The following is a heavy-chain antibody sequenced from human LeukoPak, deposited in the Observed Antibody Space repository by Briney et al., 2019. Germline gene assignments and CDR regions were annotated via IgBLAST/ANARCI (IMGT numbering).Heavy chain of an antibody. V-gene: IGHV4-59*08. CDR2: ISHSGSN. CDR1: GGSVIYYY. Sequence: SETLSLTSSVSGGSVIYYYESWIRQPPGKGLECIGYISHSGSNNYSPSLKSRVSISLVTSKNQFSLKLTSVTAADMAVYYCARLLTSGKQLGGELRSYWLYGWVRGTLVTVSS. J-gene: IGHJ1*01. D-gene: IGHD2-8*02. CDR3: ARLLTSGKQLGGELRSYWLYG.